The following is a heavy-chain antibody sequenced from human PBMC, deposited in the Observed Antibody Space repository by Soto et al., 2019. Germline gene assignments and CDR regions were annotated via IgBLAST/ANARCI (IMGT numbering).Heavy chain of an antibody. CDR1: GGSISSSSYY. CDR2: IYYSGST. J-gene: IGHJ6*02. CDR3: ARQVVTVNRNSNFWIGNPNYYYVWTS. Sequence: SETLSLTCTVPGGSISSSSYYWGWIRQPPGKGLEWIGSIYYSGSTYYNPSLKSRVTISVDTSKNQFSLKLSSVTAADTAVYYWARQVVTVNRNSNFWIGNPNYYYVWTSGAKGPRSPSP. D-gene: IGHD3-3*01. V-gene: IGHV4-39*01.